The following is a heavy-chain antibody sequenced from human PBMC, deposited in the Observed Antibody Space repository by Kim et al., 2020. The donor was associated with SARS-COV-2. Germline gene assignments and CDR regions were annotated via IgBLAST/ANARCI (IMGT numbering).Heavy chain of an antibody. D-gene: IGHD4-17*01. CDR2: IKSRADDGAT. CDR1: GISFTNAW. J-gene: IGHJ4*02. Sequence: GGSLRLSCAASGISFTNAWMAWVRQAPGKGLEWLGRIKSRADDGATEFIEADKGRFSIARDDSKNTLYLQMNSLKTEDTGVYFCTTDNGYCGDYGDLRDYGGQGTVVPVSS. CDR3: TTDNGYCGDYGDLRDY. V-gene: IGHV3-15*01.